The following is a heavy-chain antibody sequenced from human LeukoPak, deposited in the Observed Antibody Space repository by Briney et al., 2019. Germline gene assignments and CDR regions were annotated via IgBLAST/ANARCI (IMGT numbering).Heavy chain of an antibody. J-gene: IGHJ4*02. CDR3: AKDATPRNSIWDYFGK. CDR2: IGGPTET. D-gene: IGHD4-23*01. CDR1: GFSFDICA. Sequence: TGESLSLSCVASGFSFDICAMSWVRQAPGKGPEWVSSIGGPTETFYADSVKGRFTVSRDNSQNTLYLQMNSLRAEDTAVYYCAKDATPRNSIWDYFGKWGQGALVTVST. V-gene: IGHV3-23*01.